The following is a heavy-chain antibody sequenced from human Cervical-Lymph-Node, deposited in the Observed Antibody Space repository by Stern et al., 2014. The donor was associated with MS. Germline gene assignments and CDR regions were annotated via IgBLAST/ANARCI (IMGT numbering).Heavy chain of an antibody. D-gene: IGHD3-22*01. CDR1: GASISSGDYY. CDR3: ARSNSSGYYHPFDH. J-gene: IGHJ4*02. CDR2: IYYTGTT. Sequence: QVQLQESGPGLVRPSQTLSLTCTVSGASISSGDYYWSWIRQRPGKGLEWIGYIYYTGTTYYNPSHNSLITISVDTSKTQFSLRLTSVTAADTAVYYCARSNSSGYYHPFDHWGQGTLVTVSS. V-gene: IGHV4-31*01.